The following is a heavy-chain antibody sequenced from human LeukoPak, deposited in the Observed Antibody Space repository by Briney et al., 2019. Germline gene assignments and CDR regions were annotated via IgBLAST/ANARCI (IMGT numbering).Heavy chain of an antibody. J-gene: IGHJ4*02. V-gene: IGHV4-59*01. D-gene: IGHD1-26*01. CDR3: ARLFHPALSGNYPFDY. Sequence: SETLSLTCTVSGGSINSYYWSWSRQPPGKGLEWIAYIYYSGSTSHNPSLKSRVTISVDTSKNQFSLKLNSVTAADTAMYYCARLFHPALSGNYPFDYWGQGTLVTVSS. CDR1: GGSINSYY. CDR2: IYYSGST.